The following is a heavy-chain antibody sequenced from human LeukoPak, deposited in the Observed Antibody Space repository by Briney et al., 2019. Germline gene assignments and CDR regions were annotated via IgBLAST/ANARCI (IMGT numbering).Heavy chain of an antibody. CDR3: ARAGLSWFGEPYYDY. Sequence: PGGSLRLSCVASGFTFNNYWMNWVRQAPGKGLEWVSAISGSGGSTYYADSVKGRFIISRDNSKNTLYLQMNSLSAEDTAVYYCARAGLSWFGEPYYDYWGQGTLVTVSA. V-gene: IGHV3-23*01. J-gene: IGHJ4*02. CDR1: GFTFNNYW. CDR2: ISGSGGST. D-gene: IGHD3-10*01.